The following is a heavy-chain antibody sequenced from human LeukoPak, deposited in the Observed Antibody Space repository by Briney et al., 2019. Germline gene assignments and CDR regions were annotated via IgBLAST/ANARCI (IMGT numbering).Heavy chain of an antibody. CDR2: ISYDGSNK. V-gene: IGHV3-30*18. D-gene: IGHD3-3*01. CDR1: GFTFSSYG. J-gene: IGHJ5*02. Sequence: GGSLRLSCAASGFTFSSYGMHWVRQAPGKGLEWVAVISYDGSNKYYADSVKGRFTISRDNSKNTLYLQMNSLRAEDTAVYYCAKEPSKLVYYDFWSGYYSTGWFDPWGQGTLVTVSS. CDR3: AKEPSKLVYYDFWSGYYSTGWFDP.